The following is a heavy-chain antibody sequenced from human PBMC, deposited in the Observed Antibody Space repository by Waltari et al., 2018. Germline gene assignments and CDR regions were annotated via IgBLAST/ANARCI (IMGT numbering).Heavy chain of an antibody. CDR2: IIPIFGTA. J-gene: IGHJ4*02. D-gene: IGHD6-19*01. Sequence: QVQLVQSGAAVKKPGSSVKVSCKASGGTLSSYAISWVRQAPGQGLEWMGGIIPIFGTANYAQKFQGRVTITADESTSTAYMELSSLRSEDTAVYYCARGLSSSGWYREGCYFDYWGQGTLVTVSS. CDR3: ARGLSSSGWYREGCYFDY. CDR1: GGTLSSYA. V-gene: IGHV1-69*01.